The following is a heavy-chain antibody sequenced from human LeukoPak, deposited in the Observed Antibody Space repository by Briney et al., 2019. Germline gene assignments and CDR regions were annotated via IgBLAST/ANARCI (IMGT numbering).Heavy chain of an antibody. D-gene: IGHD3-10*01. Sequence: PGGSLGLSCAASGFTFSSYSMNWVRQAPGKGLEWVSSITSSSSYIYYADSVKGRFTISRDNAKNSLYLQMNSLRAEDTAVYYCARLSRESGRDAFDIWGQGTMVTVSS. CDR3: ARLSRESGRDAFDI. CDR2: ITSSSSYI. V-gene: IGHV3-21*01. J-gene: IGHJ3*02. CDR1: GFTFSSYS.